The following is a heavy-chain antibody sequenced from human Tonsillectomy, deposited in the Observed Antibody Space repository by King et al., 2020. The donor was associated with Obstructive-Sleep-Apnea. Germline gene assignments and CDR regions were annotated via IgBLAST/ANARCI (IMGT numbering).Heavy chain of an antibody. CDR2: IYYSGST. Sequence: QLQESGPGLVKPSETLSLTCTVSGGSISSYYWSWIRQPPGKGLEWIGYIYYSGSTNYNPSLKSRVTISVDTSKNQFSLKLSSVTAAATAVYYCARHADSSGYYPYYFDYWGQGTLVTVSS. V-gene: IGHV4-59*08. CDR3: ARHADSSGYYPYYFDY. J-gene: IGHJ4*02. CDR1: GGSISSYY. D-gene: IGHD3-22*01.